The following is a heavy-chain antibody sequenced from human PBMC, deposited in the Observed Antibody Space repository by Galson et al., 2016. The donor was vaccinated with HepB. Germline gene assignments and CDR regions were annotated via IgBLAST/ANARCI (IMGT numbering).Heavy chain of an antibody. Sequence: SLRLSCAASGFTFRSCAMSWVRQAPGKGLEWVSGCSGSGVDTLYADSVKGRFTISRDNSKNTLYLQMNSLGVEDTAVYYCAKDRYTVTTLFDFWGQGTLVTVSS. V-gene: IGHV3-23*01. J-gene: IGHJ4*02. CDR1: GFTFRSCA. D-gene: IGHD4-17*01. CDR2: CSGSGVDT. CDR3: AKDRYTVTTLFDF.